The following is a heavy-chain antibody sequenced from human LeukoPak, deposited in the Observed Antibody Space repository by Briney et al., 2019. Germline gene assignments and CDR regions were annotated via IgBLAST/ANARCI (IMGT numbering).Heavy chain of an antibody. Sequence: PGGSLRLSCAASGFTLSSYDMHWVRQATGKGLEWVSAIGTAGDTYYPGSVKGRFTISRENAKNSLYLQMNSLRAGDTAVYYCARGWFDAFDIWGQGTMVTVPS. D-gene: IGHD3-9*01. CDR2: IGTAGDT. J-gene: IGHJ3*02. CDR1: GFTLSSYD. V-gene: IGHV3-13*01. CDR3: ARGWFDAFDI.